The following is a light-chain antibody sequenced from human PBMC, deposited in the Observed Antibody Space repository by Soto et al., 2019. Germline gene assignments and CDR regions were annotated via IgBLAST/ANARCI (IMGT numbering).Light chain of an antibody. CDR3: HQYGTSPQT. CDR1: QSVSDTH. Sequence: EIVLTHSPGALSLSPWESATLSCRASQSVSDTHVAWYQQRPGQAPRLLIYDASRRDIGVPDRFIGSGSATDFTLTISGLEPEDFAVYFCHQYGTSPQTFGQGTKVDIK. V-gene: IGKV3-20*01. CDR2: DAS. J-gene: IGKJ1*01.